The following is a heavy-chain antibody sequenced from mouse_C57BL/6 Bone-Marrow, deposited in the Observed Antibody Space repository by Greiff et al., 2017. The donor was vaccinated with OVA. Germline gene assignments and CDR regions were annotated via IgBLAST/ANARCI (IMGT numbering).Heavy chain of an antibody. CDR3: ARSDYPDY. V-gene: IGHV1-26*01. J-gene: IGHJ2*01. CDR2: INPNNGGT. Sequence: VQLQQSGPELVKPGASVKISCKAPGYTFTDYYMNWVKQSHGKRLEWIGDINPNNGGTSYNQKFKGTATLTVDKSSSTAYMERRSLTSEASAVYSCARSDYPDYWGQGTTLTVSS. D-gene: IGHD2-4*01. CDR1: GYTFTDYY.